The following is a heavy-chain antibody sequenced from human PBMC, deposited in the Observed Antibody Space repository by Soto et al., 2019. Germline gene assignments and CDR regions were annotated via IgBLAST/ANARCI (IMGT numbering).Heavy chain of an antibody. J-gene: IGHJ2*01. CDR3: ARDLGWERTGWYFDV. Sequence: QVQLVESGGGVVQPGRSLRLSCAASGFTFSSYGMHWVRQAPGKGLEWVAVIWYDGSDEYYADSVKGRFTISRDNSKNTLYLQMNGLRAEDTAVYYCARDLGWERTGWYFDVWGRGTLVTASS. CDR1: GFTFSSYG. D-gene: IGHD1-26*01. CDR2: IWYDGSDE. V-gene: IGHV3-33*01.